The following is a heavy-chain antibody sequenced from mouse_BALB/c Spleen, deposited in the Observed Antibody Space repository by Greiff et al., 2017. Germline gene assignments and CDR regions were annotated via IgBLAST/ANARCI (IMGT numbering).Heavy chain of an antibody. Sequence: VMLVESGPGLVAPSQSLSITCTVSGFSLTSYGVHWVRQPPGKGLEWLGVIWAGGSTNYNSALMSRLSISKDNSKSQVFLKMNSLQTDDTAMYYCARDPPYDYAMDYWGQGTSVTVSS. V-gene: IGHV2-9*02. CDR1: GFSLTSYG. D-gene: IGHD1-1*01. CDR3: ARDPPYDYAMDY. J-gene: IGHJ4*01. CDR2: IWAGGST.